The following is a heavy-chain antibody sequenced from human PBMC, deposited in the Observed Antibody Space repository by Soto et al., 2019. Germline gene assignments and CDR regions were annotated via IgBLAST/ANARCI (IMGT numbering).Heavy chain of an antibody. CDR1: GGTFSSYA. CDR2: IIPIFGTA. J-gene: IGHJ6*02. Sequence: ASVKVSCKASGGTFSSYAISWLRQAPGQGLEWMGGIIPIFGTANYAQKFQGRVTITADESTSTAYMELSSLRSEDTAVYYCARGGGRWLQIHNYYYYGMDVWGQGTTVTVSS. V-gene: IGHV1-69*13. CDR3: ARGGGRWLQIHNYYYYGMDV. D-gene: IGHD5-12*01.